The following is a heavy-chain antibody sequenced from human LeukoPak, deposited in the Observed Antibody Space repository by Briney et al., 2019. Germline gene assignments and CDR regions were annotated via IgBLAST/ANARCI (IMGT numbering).Heavy chain of an antibody. CDR3: ARRIYYDGSGYYRHFDY. J-gene: IGHJ4*02. V-gene: IGHV4-39*01. CDR1: GGSISSSSYY. Sequence: SETLSLTCTVSGGSISSSSYYWGWIRQPSGKGLEWIGSIYYSGSAYYNPSLKSRVTISVDTSKTQFSLKLSSVTAADTAVYYCARRIYYDGSGYYRHFDYWGQGTLVTVSS. CDR2: IYYSGSA. D-gene: IGHD3-22*01.